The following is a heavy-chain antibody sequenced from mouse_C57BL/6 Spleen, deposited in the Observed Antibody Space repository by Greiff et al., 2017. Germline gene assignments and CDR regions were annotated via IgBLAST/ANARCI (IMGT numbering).Heavy chain of an antibody. D-gene: IGHD1-1*01. J-gene: IGHJ2*01. V-gene: IGHV5-9*01. Sequence: EVKLVESGGGLVKPGGSLKLSCAASGFTFSSYTMSWVRQTPEKRLEWVATISGGGGNTYYPDSVKGRFTISRDNAKNTLYLQMSSLRSEDTALYYCARQGYYCGSSDGDYFDYWGQGTTLTVSS. CDR2: ISGGGGNT. CDR1: GFTFSSYT. CDR3: ARQGYYCGSSDGDYFDY.